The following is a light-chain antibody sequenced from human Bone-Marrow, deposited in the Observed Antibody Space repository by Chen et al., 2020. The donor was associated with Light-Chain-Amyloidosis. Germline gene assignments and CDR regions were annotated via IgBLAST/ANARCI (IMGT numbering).Light chain of an antibody. J-gene: IGKJ4*01. CDR2: GSS. Sequence: EIVLTQSPGTLSLSPGEGANLSCRASQTISSNYLTWYQQKFGHAPRLLIYGSSSRATGIADRFTGSGSGKDFTLTINRREPEDFAMYYCQQYGTSPLTFGGGTKVEIK. CDR1: QTISSNY. CDR3: QQYGTSPLT. V-gene: IGKV3-20*01.